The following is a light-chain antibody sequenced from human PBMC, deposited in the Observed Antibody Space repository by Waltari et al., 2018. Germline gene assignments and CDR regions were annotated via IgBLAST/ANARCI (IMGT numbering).Light chain of an antibody. CDR1: NSNIGAGYD. CDR2: GSA. V-gene: IGLV1-40*01. CDR3: QSYDISLSGFWV. J-gene: IGLJ3*02. Sequence: QSVLTQPPSVSGAPGQRVTVSCPGTNSNIGAGYDVHWYQQFPGPAPKLLIYGSANRPSGVPDRFSGSKSGTSASLAITGLQTEDEADYYCQSYDISLSGFWVFGGGTKLTVL.